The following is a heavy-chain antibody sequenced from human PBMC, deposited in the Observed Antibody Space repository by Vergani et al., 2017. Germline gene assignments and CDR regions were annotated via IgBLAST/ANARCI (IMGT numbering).Heavy chain of an antibody. Sequence: QVQLVQSGAEVKKPGASVKVSCKASGYTFTSYDINWVRQATGQGLEWMGWMNPNSGNTGYAQKFQGRVTMTRNTSISTAYMELSSLRSEDTAVYYCATGLGYYYDSSGYLPFDYWGQGTLVTVSS. CDR1: GYTFTSYD. D-gene: IGHD3-22*01. CDR2: MNPNSGNT. CDR3: ATGLGYYYDSSGYLPFDY. V-gene: IGHV1-8*01. J-gene: IGHJ4*02.